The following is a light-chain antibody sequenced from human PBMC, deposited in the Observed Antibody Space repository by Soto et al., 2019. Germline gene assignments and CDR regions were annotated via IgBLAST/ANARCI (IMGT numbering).Light chain of an antibody. Sequence: QSALTQPPSASGSPGQSVTISCTGTSSDVGGYNYVSWYQQHPGKAPKLMIYEVSKRPSGVPDRFSGSKSGNTASLTVSGLRTEDEADYYCSSFAGSNNVIFGGGTKVTGL. V-gene: IGLV2-8*01. CDR2: EVS. J-gene: IGLJ2*01. CDR1: SSDVGGYNY. CDR3: SSFAGSNNVI.